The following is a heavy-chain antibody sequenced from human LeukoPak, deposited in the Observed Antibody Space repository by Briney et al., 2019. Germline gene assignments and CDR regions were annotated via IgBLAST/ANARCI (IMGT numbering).Heavy chain of an antibody. CDR1: GGSISSYY. D-gene: IGHD3-3*01. V-gene: IGHV4-59*01. CDR2: IYYSGST. Sequence: SETLSLTCTVSGGSISSYYWSWIRQPPGKGLEWIGYIYYSGSTNYNPSLKSRVTISVDTPKNQFSLKLSSVTAADTAVYYCASSITIFGVVDYWGQGTLVTVSS. J-gene: IGHJ4*02. CDR3: ASSITIFGVVDY.